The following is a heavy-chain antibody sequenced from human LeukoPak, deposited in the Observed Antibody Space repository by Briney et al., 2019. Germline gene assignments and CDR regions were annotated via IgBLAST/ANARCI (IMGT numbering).Heavy chain of an antibody. Sequence: ASVKVSCKASGGTFSSYAISWVRQAPGQGLEWMGGIIPIFGTANYAQKFQGGVTITTDESTSTAYMELSSLRSEDTAVYYCARGVAGTVDYFDYWGQGTLVTVSS. D-gene: IGHD6-19*01. V-gene: IGHV1-69*05. J-gene: IGHJ4*02. CDR2: IIPIFGTA. CDR3: ARGVAGTVDYFDY. CDR1: GGTFSSYA.